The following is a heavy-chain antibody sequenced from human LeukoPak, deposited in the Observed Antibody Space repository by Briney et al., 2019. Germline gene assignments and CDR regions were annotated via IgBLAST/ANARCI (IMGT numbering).Heavy chain of an antibody. D-gene: IGHD4-17*01. J-gene: IGHJ4*02. CDR2: IKSKTDGGTT. Sequence: GGSLRLSCAASGFSFSTYAMRWVRQAPGKGLEWVGRIKSKTDGGTTDYAAPVKGRFTISRDDSKNTLYLQMNSLKTEDTAVYYCTTDDYGDYPLFDYWGQGTLVTVSS. V-gene: IGHV3-15*01. CDR3: TTDDYGDYPLFDY. CDR1: GFSFSTYA.